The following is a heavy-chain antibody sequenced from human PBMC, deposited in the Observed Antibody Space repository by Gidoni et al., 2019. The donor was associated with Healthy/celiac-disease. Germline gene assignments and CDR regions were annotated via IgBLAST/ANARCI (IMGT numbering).Heavy chain of an antibody. CDR2: RWYDGSNK. J-gene: IGHJ4*02. D-gene: IGHD2-21*02. CDR3: ARDHCGGDCYHLDY. V-gene: IGHV3-33*01. CDR1: GFTFSSYG. Sequence: QVQLVESGGGVVQPGRSLRLSCAASGFTFSSYGMHWVRQAPGKGLEWVAVRWYDGSNKYYADSVKGRFTISRDNSKNTLYLQMNSLRAEDTAVYYCARDHCGGDCYHLDYWGQGTLVTVSS.